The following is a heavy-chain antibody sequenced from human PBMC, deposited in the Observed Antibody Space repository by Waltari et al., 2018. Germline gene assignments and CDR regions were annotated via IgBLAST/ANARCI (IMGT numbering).Heavy chain of an antibody. CDR3: ARGRIMIFGVGISRPGGWFDP. CDR1: GYTFTSYD. V-gene: IGHV1-8*02. Sequence: QVQLVQSGAEVKKPGASVKVSCKASGYTFTSYDINWVRQATGQGLEWMGWMNPNSGNTGYAQKFQGRVTMTRNTSISTAYMELSSLRSEDTAVYYCARGRIMIFGVGISRPGGWFDPWGQGTLVTVSS. CDR2: MNPNSGNT. J-gene: IGHJ5*02. D-gene: IGHD3-3*01.